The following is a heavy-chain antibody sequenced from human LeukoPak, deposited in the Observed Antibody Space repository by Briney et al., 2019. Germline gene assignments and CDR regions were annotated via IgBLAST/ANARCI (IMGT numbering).Heavy chain of an antibody. CDR3: AKDYSKTSYYGSGTYYRPNWFDP. Sequence: GGSLRLSCAASGFTFSSYGMHWVRQAPGKGLEWVAFIRYDGSNKYYADSVKGRFTISRNNSKNTLYLQMNSLRAEDTAVYYCAKDYSKTSYYGSGTYYRPNWFDPWGQGTLVTVSS. D-gene: IGHD3-10*01. CDR2: IRYDGSNK. CDR1: GFTFSSYG. V-gene: IGHV3-30*02. J-gene: IGHJ5*02.